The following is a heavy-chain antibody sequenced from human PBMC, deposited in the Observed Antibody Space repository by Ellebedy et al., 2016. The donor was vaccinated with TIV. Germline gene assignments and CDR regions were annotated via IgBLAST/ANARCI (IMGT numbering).Heavy chain of an antibody. CDR3: AKDSVLTMVRGTQFDN. Sequence: PGGSLRLSCAASGFTFSSYAMSWVRQAPGKGLEWVSAISGSNGATFYADSVKGRFTISRDNSKTTLYLQMNSLRAEDTAVYYCAKDSVLTMVRGTQFDNWGQGTLVTVSS. CDR2: ISGSNGAT. D-gene: IGHD3-10*01. J-gene: IGHJ4*02. V-gene: IGHV3-23*01. CDR1: GFTFSSYA.